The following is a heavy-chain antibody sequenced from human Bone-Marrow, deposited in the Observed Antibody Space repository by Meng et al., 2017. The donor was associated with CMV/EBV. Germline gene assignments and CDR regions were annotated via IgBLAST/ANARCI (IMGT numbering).Heavy chain of an antibody. V-gene: IGHV3-48*03. CDR3: ARDPRFFQL. Sequence: GESLKISCAASGFSFSNYYMNWVRQAPGKGPEWVAHISDSGNTIYYADSVKGRFTISRDNANNSLYLHMNSLRAEDTAIYYCARDPRFFQLWGQGTMVTVSS. CDR2: ISDSGNTI. CDR1: GFSFSNYY. J-gene: IGHJ1*01.